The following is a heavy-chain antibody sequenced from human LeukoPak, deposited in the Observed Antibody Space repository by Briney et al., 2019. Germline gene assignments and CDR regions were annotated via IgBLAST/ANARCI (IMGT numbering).Heavy chain of an antibody. D-gene: IGHD6-19*01. CDR3: ARGNRAVGVDS. V-gene: IGHV7-4-1*02. CDR2: INTNTGNP. Sequence: ASVKVSCKASGYTFTSYTLNWVRQAPGQGLEWMGWINTNTGNPTYAQGFTGRFVFSLDTSLSTAYLQISSLTTEDTAVYFCARGNRAVGVDSWGQGTLVTVSS. CDR1: GYTFTSYT. J-gene: IGHJ4*02.